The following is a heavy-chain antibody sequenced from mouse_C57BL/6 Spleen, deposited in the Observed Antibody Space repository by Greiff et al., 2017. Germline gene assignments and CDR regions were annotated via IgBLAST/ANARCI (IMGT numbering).Heavy chain of an antibody. Sequence: EVNVVESGGDLVKPGGSLKLSCAASGFTFSSYGMSWVRQTPDKRLEWVATISSGGSYTYYPDSVKGRFTISRDNAKNTLYLQMSSLKSEDTAMYYCASLPPYWGQGTLVTVSA. CDR1: GFTFSSYG. CDR2: ISSGGSYT. V-gene: IGHV5-6*01. CDR3: ASLPPY. D-gene: IGHD5-5*01. J-gene: IGHJ3*01.